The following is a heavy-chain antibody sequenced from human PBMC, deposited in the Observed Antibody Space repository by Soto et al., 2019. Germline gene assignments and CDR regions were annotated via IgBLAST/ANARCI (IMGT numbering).Heavy chain of an antibody. V-gene: IGHV4-59*08. CDR1: GASVTSFY. CDR2: ISDSGST. D-gene: IGHD2-8*01. Sequence: PSETMSLTCTVSGASVTSFYWSWIRQAPGKGLEWIGYISDSGSTNYSPSLGSRVTISVDTSKNQFSLRLTSVTAADTAVYYCARRNGIDFWGQGTLVTV. CDR3: ARRNGIDF. J-gene: IGHJ4*02.